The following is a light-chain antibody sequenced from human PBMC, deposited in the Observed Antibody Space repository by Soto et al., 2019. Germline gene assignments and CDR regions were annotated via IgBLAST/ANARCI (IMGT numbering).Light chain of an antibody. J-gene: IGKJ4*01. V-gene: IGKV1-9*01. Sequence: DIQLTQSPSFLSAAVGDRVTITCRASQGLYNSLACYQQIPGKAPRLLVYAAVTLQSGASSTFSGSESGTEFTLTISSLQPEDFATYYCQQLNSYPLTVGGGTKVDIK. CDR1: QGLYNS. CDR2: AAV. CDR3: QQLNSYPLT.